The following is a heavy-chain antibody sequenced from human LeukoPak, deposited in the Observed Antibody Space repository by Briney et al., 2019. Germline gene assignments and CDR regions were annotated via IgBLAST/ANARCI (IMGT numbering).Heavy chain of an antibody. CDR2: ISYDGSNK. CDR3: ARVRYSKYYYYGMDV. J-gene: IGHJ6*02. V-gene: IGHV3-30*04. CDR1: GFTFSSYA. Sequence: PGGSLRLSCAASGFTFSSYAMHWVRQAPGKGLEWVAVISYDGSNKYYADSVKGRFTISRDNSKNTLYLQMNSLRAEDTAVYYCARVRYSKYYYYGMDVWGQGTTVTLSS. D-gene: IGHD6-13*01.